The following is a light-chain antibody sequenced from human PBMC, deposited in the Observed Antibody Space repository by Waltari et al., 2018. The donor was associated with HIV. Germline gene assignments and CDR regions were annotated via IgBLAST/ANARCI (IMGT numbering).Light chain of an antibody. J-gene: IGLJ2*01. CDR2: RNN. CDR1: SPNIGSNY. CDR3: AAWGNSLSLL. V-gene: IGLV1-47*01. Sequence: QSVLTQPPSASGTPGQRVTISCSGSSPNIGSNYVYWYQQLPGMAPKLLLYRNNQRPSGVPDRFSGSKSGTSASLAISGLRSEDEADYYCAAWGNSLSLLFGGGTKLTVL.